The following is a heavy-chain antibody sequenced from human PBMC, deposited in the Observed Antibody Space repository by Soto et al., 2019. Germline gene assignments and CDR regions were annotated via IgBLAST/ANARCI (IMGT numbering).Heavy chain of an antibody. Sequence: PSETLSLTCAVYGGSFSGYYWSWIRQPPGKGLEWIGEINHSGSTNYNPSLKSRVTISVDTSKNQFSLKLSFVTAADTAVYYCASGAIAAAGTSRAFDIWGQGTMVTVSS. CDR3: ASGAIAAAGTSRAFDI. D-gene: IGHD6-13*01. V-gene: IGHV4-34*01. CDR1: GGSFSGYY. J-gene: IGHJ3*02. CDR2: INHSGST.